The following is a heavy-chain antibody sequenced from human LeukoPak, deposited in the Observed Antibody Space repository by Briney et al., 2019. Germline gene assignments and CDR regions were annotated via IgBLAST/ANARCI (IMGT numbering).Heavy chain of an antibody. J-gene: IGHJ3*02. D-gene: IGHD3-22*01. CDR1: GYTFTTYA. V-gene: IGHV7-4-1*02. Sequence: ASVKVSCKASGYTFTTYAMNWVRQAPGQGLEWMGWIYTNAGNPTYAQGFTGRFVFSLDTSVSTAYLQISSLKAEDTAVYYCARVVDYYDSSGPRGWEAVDTWGQGKMVTVSS. CDR3: ARVVDYYDSSGPRGWEAVDT. CDR2: IYTNAGNP.